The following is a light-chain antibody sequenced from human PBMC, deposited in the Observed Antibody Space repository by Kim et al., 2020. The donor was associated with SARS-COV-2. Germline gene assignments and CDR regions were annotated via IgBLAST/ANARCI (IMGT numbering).Light chain of an antibody. CDR1: SRDVGGYNY. J-gene: IGLJ3*02. Sequence: GQAITISCTGTSRDVGGYNYVSWDQQHPGKAPKLMIYDVSKRPSGVSNRFSGSKSGNTASLTISGLQAEDEADYYCSSYTSSSTWVFGGGTQLTVL. V-gene: IGLV2-14*04. CDR2: DVS. CDR3: SSYTSSSTWV.